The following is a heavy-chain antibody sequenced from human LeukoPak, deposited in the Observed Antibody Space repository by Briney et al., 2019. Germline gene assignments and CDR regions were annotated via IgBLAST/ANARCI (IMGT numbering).Heavy chain of an antibody. V-gene: IGHV3-23*01. D-gene: IGHD4-17*01. CDR1: GFTFSSYA. CDR3: ARDYGDYEPGRHHYYYYYMDV. Sequence: GGSLRLSCAASGFTFSSYAMSWVRQAPGKGLEWVSAISGSGGSTYYADSVKGRFTMSRDNAKKSLFLQMNSLRAEDTAVYYCARDYGDYEPGRHHYYYYYMDVWGKGTTVTVSS. J-gene: IGHJ6*03. CDR2: ISGSGGST.